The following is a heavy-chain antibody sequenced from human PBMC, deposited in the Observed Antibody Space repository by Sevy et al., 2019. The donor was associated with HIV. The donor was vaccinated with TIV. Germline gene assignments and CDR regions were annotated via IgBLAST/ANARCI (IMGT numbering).Heavy chain of an antibody. J-gene: IGHJ4*02. CDR1: GFTFSNAW. V-gene: IGHV3-15*01. CDR2: IKSKIDGETT. Sequence: RGCLRLSCAVSGFTFSNAWMNWVRQAPGTGLQWVGLIKSKIDGETTDYVAPVKGRFTITRDDSTNTLYLQMNSLKTEDTGVYYCATAPGYYDSAPFDYWGPGTLVIVSS. CDR3: ATAPGYYDSAPFDY. D-gene: IGHD3-22*01.